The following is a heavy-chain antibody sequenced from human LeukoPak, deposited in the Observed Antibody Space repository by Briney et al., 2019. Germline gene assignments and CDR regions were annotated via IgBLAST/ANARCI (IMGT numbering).Heavy chain of an antibody. Sequence: SETLSLTCAVYGGSFSGYYWSWIRQPPGKGLEWIGEINHSGSANYNPSLKSRVTISVDTSKNQFSLKLSSVTAADTAVYYCARPALAMPRSYWGVWGKGTTVTVSS. V-gene: IGHV4-34*01. J-gene: IGHJ6*04. CDR2: INHSGSA. CDR3: ARPALAMPRSYWGV. D-gene: IGHD3-10*01. CDR1: GGSFSGYY.